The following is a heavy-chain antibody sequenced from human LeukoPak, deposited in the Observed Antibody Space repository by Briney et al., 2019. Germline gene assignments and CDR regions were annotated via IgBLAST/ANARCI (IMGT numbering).Heavy chain of an antibody. CDR1: GYTFTGYY. CDR3: ARVACSSTSCYFDY. V-gene: IGHV1-2*02. CDR2: INPNSGGT. D-gene: IGHD2-2*01. J-gene: IGHJ4*02. Sequence: PGASVKVSCKASGYTFTGYYMHWVRQAPGQGLEWMGWINPNSGGTNYAQKFQGRVTMTRDTSISTAYMELSRLRSDDTAVYYCARVACSSTSCYFDYWGQGTLVTASS.